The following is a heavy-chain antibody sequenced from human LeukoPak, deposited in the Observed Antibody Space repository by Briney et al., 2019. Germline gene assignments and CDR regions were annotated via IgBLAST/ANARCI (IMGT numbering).Heavy chain of an antibody. V-gene: IGHV4-59*08. Sequence: SETLSLTCTVSGGSISSYCWSWIRQPPGKGLEWIGYIYYSGSTNYNPSLKSRVTISVDTSNNQFSLKLSSVTAADTAVYYCARHYYDSSGYYRDAFDIWGQGTMVTVSS. CDR1: GGSISSYC. J-gene: IGHJ3*02. D-gene: IGHD3-22*01. CDR3: ARHYYDSSGYYRDAFDI. CDR2: IYYSGST.